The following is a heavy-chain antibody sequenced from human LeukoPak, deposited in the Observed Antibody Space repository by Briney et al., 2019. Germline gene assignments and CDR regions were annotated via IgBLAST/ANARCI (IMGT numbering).Heavy chain of an antibody. Sequence: SSETLSLTCTVSGGSISSYYWSWIRQPPGKGLEWIGYIYYSGSTNYNPSLKSRVTISVDTSKNQFSLKLSSVTAEDTAVYYCARGYGYFDYWGQGTLVTVSS. CDR1: GGSISSYY. V-gene: IGHV4-59*01. CDR2: IYYSGST. J-gene: IGHJ4*02. D-gene: IGHD1-14*01. CDR3: ARGYGYFDY.